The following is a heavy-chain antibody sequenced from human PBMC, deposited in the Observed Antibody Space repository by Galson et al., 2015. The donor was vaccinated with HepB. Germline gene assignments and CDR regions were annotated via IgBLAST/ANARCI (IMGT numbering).Heavy chain of an antibody. V-gene: IGHV3-30*03. CDR1: GFTFSSYG. Sequence: SLRLSCAASGFTFSSYGMHWVRQAPGKGLEWVAVISYDGSNKYYADSVKGRFTISRDNSKNTLYLQMNSLRAEDTAVYYCARDLDAFDIWGQGTMVTVSS. CDR2: ISYDGSNK. CDR3: ARDLDAFDI. J-gene: IGHJ3*02.